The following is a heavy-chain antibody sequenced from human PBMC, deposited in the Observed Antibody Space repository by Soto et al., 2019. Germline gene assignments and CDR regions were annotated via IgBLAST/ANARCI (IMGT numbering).Heavy chain of an antibody. J-gene: IGHJ6*02. CDR3: AKKSAMDV. Sequence: QVQLVQSGAEVKKPGSSVKVSCRPSGGTFSNYTISWVRQAPGQGLEWMGRIIPILGIANYAQKFRGRVTITADKSTITVYMELSSLRSEDTAIYYCAKKSAMDVWGQGTTVTVSS. CDR2: IIPILGIA. V-gene: IGHV1-69*02. CDR1: GGTFSNYT.